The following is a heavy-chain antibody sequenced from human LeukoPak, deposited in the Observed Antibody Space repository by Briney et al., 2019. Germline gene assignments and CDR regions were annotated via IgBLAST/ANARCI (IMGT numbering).Heavy chain of an antibody. CDR3: ARVGSHYYYYMDV. V-gene: IGHV4-59*01. D-gene: IGHD6-13*01. J-gene: IGHJ6*03. Sequence: SETLSLTCTVSGGSISNYYWSWIRRPPGKGLEWVGYIYYSGSTNYNPSLKSRVTISVDTSKNQFSLKLSSVTAADTAVYYCARVGSHYYYYMDVWGKGTTVTVSS. CDR1: GGSISNYY. CDR2: IYYSGST.